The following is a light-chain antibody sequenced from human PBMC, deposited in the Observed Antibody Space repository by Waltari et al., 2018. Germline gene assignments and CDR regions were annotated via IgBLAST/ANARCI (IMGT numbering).Light chain of an antibody. CDR2: EVT. CDR1: SSDVGRYNL. V-gene: IGLV2-23*02. Sequence: QSALTQPASVPGSPGQSITLSCTGTSSDVGRYNLVAWYQQHPGKAPKLVIYEVTVRPPGVSSRFSGSKSGNTASLTISGLQAEDEADYYCCSYDGGKSLLFGGGTKLTVL. CDR3: CSYDGGKSLL. J-gene: IGLJ2*01.